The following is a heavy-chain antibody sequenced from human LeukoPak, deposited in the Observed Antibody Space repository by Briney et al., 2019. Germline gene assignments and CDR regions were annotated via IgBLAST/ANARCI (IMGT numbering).Heavy chain of an antibody. CDR1: AGPISDYY. J-gene: IGHJ6*02. V-gene: IGHV4-59*05. CDR3: AIMEWELPPYYYYGMDV. D-gene: IGHD1-26*01. Sequence: PSETLSLTYTVSAGPISDYYWSWIRQPPGKGLEWIGSIYYSGSTYYNPSLKSRVTISVDTSKNQFSLKLSSVTAADTAVYYCAIMEWELPPYYYYGMDVWGQGTTVTVSS. CDR2: IYYSGST.